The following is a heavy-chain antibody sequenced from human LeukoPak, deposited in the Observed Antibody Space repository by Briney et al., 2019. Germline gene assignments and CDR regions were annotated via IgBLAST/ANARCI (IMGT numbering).Heavy chain of an antibody. Sequence: KPGGSLRLSCAASGLTLSSFAMTWFRQAPGKGLEWVSYISGGSSYTNFADSVKGRFTISRDNAKNSLYLQMNSLRAEDTAVYYCARVSLLDDGGLGDYWGQGTLVTVSS. CDR3: ARVSLLDDGGLGDY. CDR2: ISGGSSYT. CDR1: GLTLSSFA. V-gene: IGHV3-21*05. J-gene: IGHJ4*02. D-gene: IGHD4-23*01.